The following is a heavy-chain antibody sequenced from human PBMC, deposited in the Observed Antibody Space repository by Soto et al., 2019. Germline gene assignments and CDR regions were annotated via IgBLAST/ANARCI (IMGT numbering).Heavy chain of an antibody. J-gene: IGHJ6*02. CDR1: GGTFSSYA. CDR2: IIPIFGTA. D-gene: IGHD6-6*01. V-gene: IGHV1-69*06. Sequence: GASVKVSCKASGGTFSSYAISWVRQAPGQGLEWMGGIIPIFGTANYAQKFQGRVTITADKSTSTAYMELSSLRSEDTAVYYCARFIAARPGDYSYYYGMDVWVQGTTVTVSS. CDR3: ARFIAARPGDYSYYYGMDV.